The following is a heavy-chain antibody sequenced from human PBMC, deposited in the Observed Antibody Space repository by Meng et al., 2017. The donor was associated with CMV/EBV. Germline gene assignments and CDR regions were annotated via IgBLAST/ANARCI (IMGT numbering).Heavy chain of an antibody. V-gene: IGHV4-30-4*08. J-gene: IGHJ4*02. CDR1: GGSISSGDYY. D-gene: IGHD2-21*02. CDR2: IYYSGST. Sequence: QLRGAGPGLWKPSPPRPLTCTVAGGSISSGDYYWSWSRQPPGKGLEWIGYIYYSGSTYYNPSLKSRVTISVDTSKNQFSLKLSSVTAADTAVYYCAREGDNPFDYWGQGTLVTVSS. CDR3: AREGDNPFDY.